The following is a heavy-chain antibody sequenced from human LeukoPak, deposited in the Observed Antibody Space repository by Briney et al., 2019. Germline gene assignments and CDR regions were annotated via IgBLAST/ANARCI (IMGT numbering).Heavy chain of an antibody. V-gene: IGHV3-66*01. Sequence: GGSLRLSCAASGFTVSSNYMNWVRQAPGKGLEWVSMIYPNGNTFYTDSVKGRFTISRDNSKNTLYLQMNSLRAEDTAVYYCAKELVPDYWGQGTLVTVSS. J-gene: IGHJ4*02. CDR1: GFTVSSNY. D-gene: IGHD6-13*01. CDR2: IYPNGNT. CDR3: AKELVPDY.